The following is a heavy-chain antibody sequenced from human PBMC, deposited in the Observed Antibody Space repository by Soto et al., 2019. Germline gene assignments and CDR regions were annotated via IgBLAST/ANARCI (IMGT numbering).Heavy chain of an antibody. V-gene: IGHV1-46*01. CDR3: ARTQGSGSYNYYYYYYMDV. Sequence: GASVKVSCKASGYTFTSYYMHWVRQVPGQGLEWMGITNPSGGSTSYAQKFQGRVTMTRDTSTSTVYMELSSLRSEDTAVYYCARTQGSGSYNYYYYYYMDVWGKGTTVTVSS. J-gene: IGHJ6*03. CDR2: TNPSGGST. D-gene: IGHD6-25*01. CDR1: GYTFTSYY.